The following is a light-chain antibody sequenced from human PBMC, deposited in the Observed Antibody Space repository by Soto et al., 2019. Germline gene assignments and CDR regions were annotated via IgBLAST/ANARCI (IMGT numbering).Light chain of an antibody. CDR3: GTWDSSLSPYWV. V-gene: IGLV1-51*01. J-gene: IGLJ3*02. CDR1: SSNIGNNY. Sequence: QAVVTQPPSVSAAPGQKVTISCSGSSSNIGNNYVSWYQQLPGTAPKLLIYDNNKRPSGIPDRFSGSKSGTSATLGITGLQTGDEADYYCGTWDSSLSPYWVFGGGTKLTVL. CDR2: DNN.